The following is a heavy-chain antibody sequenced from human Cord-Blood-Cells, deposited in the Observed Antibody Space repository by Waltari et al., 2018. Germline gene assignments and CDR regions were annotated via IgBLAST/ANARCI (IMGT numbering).Heavy chain of an antibody. CDR2: IYSGGST. V-gene: IGHV3-53*04. Sequence: EVQLVESGGGLVQPGGSLRLSCAASGFTVSSNYMTWVRQAPGKGLEWVSVIYSGGSTYYADSVKGRFTISRHNSKNTLYLQMNSLRAEDTAVYYCARTISRYFDYWGQGTLVTVSS. CDR1: GFTVSSNY. D-gene: IGHD3-9*01. J-gene: IGHJ4*02. CDR3: ARTISRYFDY.